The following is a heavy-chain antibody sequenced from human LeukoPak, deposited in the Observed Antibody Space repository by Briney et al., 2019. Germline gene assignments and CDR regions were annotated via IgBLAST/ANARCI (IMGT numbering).Heavy chain of an antibody. Sequence: PGRSLRLSCAASGFTFSSYWMHWVRQVPWKRLVWVARINPGGSSITYADSVKGRFTISRDNAKNTLYLQMDSLRAEDTGVYYCARSNQADDYWGQGTLVTVSS. CDR1: GFTFSSYW. CDR3: ARSNQADDY. CDR2: INPGGSSI. J-gene: IGHJ4*02. D-gene: IGHD1-14*01. V-gene: IGHV3-74*01.